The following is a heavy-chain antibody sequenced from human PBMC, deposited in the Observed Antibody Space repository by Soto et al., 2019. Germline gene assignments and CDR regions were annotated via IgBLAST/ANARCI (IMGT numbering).Heavy chain of an antibody. D-gene: IGHD3-16*02. Sequence: QVQLVQSGAGVKKPGSSVKVSCKASGGTFSSYAISWVRQAPGQGLEWMGGIIPIFGTANYAQKFQGRVTITADESTSTAYMELSSLRSEDTAVYYCARLANLFVTTVWFDPWGQGTLVTVSS. V-gene: IGHV1-69*12. CDR1: GGTFSSYA. CDR3: ARLANLFVTTVWFDP. CDR2: IIPIFGTA. J-gene: IGHJ5*02.